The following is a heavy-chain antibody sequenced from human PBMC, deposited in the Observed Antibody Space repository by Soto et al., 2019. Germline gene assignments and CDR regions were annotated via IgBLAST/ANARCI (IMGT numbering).Heavy chain of an antibody. J-gene: IGHJ5*02. D-gene: IGHD1-26*01. CDR1: GSNFTGHW. CDR3: VRVGLVGSKRLTNAWFDP. Sequence: GESLKISCQASGSNFTGHWIGWVRQMPGKGLEWMGIVSPEDSYTRYDPSFQGQVTISADKSINTAYLQWSSLPASDTAIYYCVRVGLVGSKRLTNAWFDPGGQGTLVTVSS. CDR2: VSPEDSYT. V-gene: IGHV5-51*01.